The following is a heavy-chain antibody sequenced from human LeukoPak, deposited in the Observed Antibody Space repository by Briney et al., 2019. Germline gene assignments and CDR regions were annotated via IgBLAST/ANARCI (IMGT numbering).Heavy chain of an antibody. Sequence: SETLSLTCTVSGGSISSSSYYWGWIRQPPGKGPEWIGSINYSGTTYYYPSLKSRVTVSLDRSKNQFSLKLSSVTAADTAVYYCASQSYDILTGYYVDYWGQGTLVTVSS. J-gene: IGHJ4*02. CDR3: ASQSYDILTGYYVDY. CDR2: INYSGTT. V-gene: IGHV4-39*07. D-gene: IGHD3-9*01. CDR1: GGSISSSSYY.